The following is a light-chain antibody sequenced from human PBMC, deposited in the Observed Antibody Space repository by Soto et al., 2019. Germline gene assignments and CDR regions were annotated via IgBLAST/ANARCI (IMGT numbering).Light chain of an antibody. J-gene: IGLJ1*01. Sequence: QSVLTQPASVSGSPGQSIIISCTGTSSDVGGYNYVSWYQQHPGKAPKLMIYEVSNRPSGVSNRFSGSKSGNTASLTISGLQAEDEADYYCSSYTSSSTYVFXTGTKVTVL. CDR2: EVS. V-gene: IGLV2-14*01. CDR1: SSDVGGYNY. CDR3: SSYTSSSTYV.